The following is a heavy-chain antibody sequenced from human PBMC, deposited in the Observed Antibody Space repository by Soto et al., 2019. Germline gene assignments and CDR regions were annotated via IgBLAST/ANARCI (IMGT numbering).Heavy chain of an antibody. CDR3: VREISGPDY. V-gene: IGHV3-7*01. CDR1: GFTFTNNW. Sequence: GGSLRLSCAASGFTFTNNWMGWVRQAPGKGLEWVANIKQDGSDKYYVDSVKGRFTISRDNAKNSLYLQMNSLRAEDTAIYYCVREISGPDYWGQGALVTVSS. CDR2: IKQDGSDK. J-gene: IGHJ4*02. D-gene: IGHD2-15*01.